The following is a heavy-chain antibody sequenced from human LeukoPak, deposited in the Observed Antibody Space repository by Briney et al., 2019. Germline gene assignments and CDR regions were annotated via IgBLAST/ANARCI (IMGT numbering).Heavy chain of an antibody. CDR1: GGSISCGDYY. D-gene: IGHD1-26*01. J-gene: IGHJ4*02. V-gene: IGHV4-30-4*08. Sequence: QVQLQESGPGLVKPSQTQSFTCTVSGGSISCGDYYWSGISRPPGKDLAWIGYIYYSGSIYYNPSLKSRVTISVDTSKNQFSLKLSSVTAADTAVYYCARDVGALDYWGQGTLVTVSS. CDR2: IYYSGSI. CDR3: ARDVGALDY.